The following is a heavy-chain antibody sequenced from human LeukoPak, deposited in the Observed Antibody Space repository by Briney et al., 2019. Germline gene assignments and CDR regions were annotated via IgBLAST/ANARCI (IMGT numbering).Heavy chain of an antibody. CDR3: ARGGSYGDYSRV. CDR1: GFTFSSYS. CDR2: ISSSGSYI. D-gene: IGHD4-17*01. V-gene: IGHV3-21*01. Sequence: GGSLRLSCTASGFTFSSYSMNWVRQAPGKGLEWVSCISSSGSYIYYADSVKGRFTISRDNAKNSLYLRMNSLRVEDTAVYYCARGGSYGDYSRVWGQGTTVTVSS. J-gene: IGHJ6*02.